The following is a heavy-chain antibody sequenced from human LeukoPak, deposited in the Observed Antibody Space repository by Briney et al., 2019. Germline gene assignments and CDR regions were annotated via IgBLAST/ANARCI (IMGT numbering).Heavy chain of an antibody. J-gene: IGHJ4*02. Sequence: SETLSLTCTVSGDFISSGGYYWSWIRQHPGMGLEWIGYIYHTWTTYYHPSLKSRVSLSVDTSKNQFSLKLSSVTAADTAVYYCARASTYFDNWGQGTLVGVSS. V-gene: IGHV4-31*03. CDR2: IYHTWTT. CDR3: ARASTYFDN. CDR1: GDFISSGGYY.